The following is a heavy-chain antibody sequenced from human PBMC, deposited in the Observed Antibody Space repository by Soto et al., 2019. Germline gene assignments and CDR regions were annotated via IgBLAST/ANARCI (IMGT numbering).Heavy chain of an antibody. D-gene: IGHD1-26*01. Sequence: GVLRLSCAASGFTFTSAAVSWLRQAPGKGLEWVSTLSGSGATTYYADSVKGRFTISRDNSKNTLYLQMNSLRAEDTALYYCAKTRESGIYFYFDSWGQGALVTVSS. CDR3: AKTRESGIYFYFDS. J-gene: IGHJ4*02. CDR1: GFTFTSAA. CDR2: LSGSGATT. V-gene: IGHV3-23*01.